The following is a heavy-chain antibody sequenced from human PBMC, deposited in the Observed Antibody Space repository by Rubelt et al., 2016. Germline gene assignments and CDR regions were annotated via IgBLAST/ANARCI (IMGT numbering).Heavy chain of an antibody. D-gene: IGHD6-19*01. CDR2: ISSTSGTL. CDR3: TRDRNWYNSDKWYVVFDV. V-gene: IGHV3-48*01. J-gene: IGHJ3*01. Sequence: EVRLVESGGGLVQPGGSLRLSCAASGFSFRSYSMNWVRQAPGKGLAWIAYISSTSGTLSYAASVKGRFTVARDNAKNSLYLEMNNLRAEDTALYFCTRDRNWYNSDKWYVVFDVWGQGTLVTVSS. CDR1: GFSFRSYS.